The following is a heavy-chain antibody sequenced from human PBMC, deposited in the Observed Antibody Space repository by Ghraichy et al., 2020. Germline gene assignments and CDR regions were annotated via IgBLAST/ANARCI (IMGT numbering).Heavy chain of an antibody. D-gene: IGHD6-25*01. CDR1: GFTFSDYA. Sequence: GGSLRLSCTASGFTFSDYAMSWFRQAPGKGLEWVGFIRSKTYGGPTYAASVEGRFTISRDDSTSIAYLQMNSLKTEDTAVYYCTRDLGSRARRVDPWGQGTLVTVSS. J-gene: IGHJ5*02. CDR3: TRDLGSRARRVDP. CDR2: IRSKTYGGPT. V-gene: IGHV3-49*03.